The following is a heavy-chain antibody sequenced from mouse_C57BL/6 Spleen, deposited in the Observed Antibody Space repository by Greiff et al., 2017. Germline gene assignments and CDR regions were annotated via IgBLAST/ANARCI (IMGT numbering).Heavy chain of an antibody. Sequence: VQLQQSGPELVKPGASVKLSCKASGYTFTSYDITWVKQRPGQGLEWIGWIYPRDGSTTYNEKFKGKATLTVDTSSSTAYMELHSLTSEDSAVYFCARCPGYDGAMDYWGQGTSVTVSS. D-gene: IGHD2-2*01. CDR3: ARCPGYDGAMDY. J-gene: IGHJ4*01. CDR1: GYTFTSYD. CDR2: IYPRDGST. V-gene: IGHV1-85*01.